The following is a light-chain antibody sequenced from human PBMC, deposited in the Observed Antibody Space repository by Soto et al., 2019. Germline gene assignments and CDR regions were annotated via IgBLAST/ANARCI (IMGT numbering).Light chain of an antibody. CDR2: ATS. CDR1: QGISNW. V-gene: IGKV1-12*01. CDR3: QQSSSFPLS. Sequence: DIQMTQSPSSVSASVGDRVTITCRASQGISNWLAWYQQEPGKAPKLLIYATSNLQSGVPSRFSGSGYGTDFTLTIRSLQPEDCAAYYCQQSSSFPLSVGPGTKVDIK. J-gene: IGKJ3*01.